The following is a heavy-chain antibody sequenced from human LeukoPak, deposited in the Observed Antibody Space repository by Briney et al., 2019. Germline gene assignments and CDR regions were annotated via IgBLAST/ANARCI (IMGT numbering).Heavy chain of an antibody. Sequence: PSQTLSLTCAVSGGSISSGDYSWSWIRQPPGKCLEWIGYIYHSGSTYYNPSLKSRVTISVDRSKNQFSLKATSGPAGGTAVYYWARGGGWLRYFDYWGQGTLVTVSS. V-gene: IGHV4-30-2*01. J-gene: IGHJ4*02. CDR2: IYHSGST. CDR1: GGSISSGDYS. D-gene: IGHD5-12*01. CDR3: ARGGGWLRYFDY.